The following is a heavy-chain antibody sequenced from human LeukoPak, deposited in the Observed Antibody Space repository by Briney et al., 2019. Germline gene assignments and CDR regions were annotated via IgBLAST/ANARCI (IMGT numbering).Heavy chain of an antibody. Sequence: GESLKISCKGSGYTFTSYWIGWVRQMPGKGLEWMGIIYPGDSDTRYSPSFQGQVTISADKSISTAYLQWSSLKASDTAMYYCARGLADYYDSSGYYGDWFDPWGQGTLVTVSS. J-gene: IGHJ5*02. V-gene: IGHV5-51*01. D-gene: IGHD3-22*01. CDR1: GYTFTSYW. CDR2: IYPGDSDT. CDR3: ARGLADYYDSSGYYGDWFDP.